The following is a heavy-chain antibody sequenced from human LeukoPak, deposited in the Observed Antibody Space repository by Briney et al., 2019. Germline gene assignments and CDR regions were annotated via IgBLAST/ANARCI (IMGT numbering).Heavy chain of an antibody. CDR2: IKQDGSEK. J-gene: IGHJ6*04. Sequence: GGSLRLSCAASGFTFSSYWMSWVRQAPGKGLEWVANIKQDGSEKYYVDSVKGRFTISRDNAKNSLYLQMNSLRAEDTAVYYCAKVRTAVAGGSLMDVWGKGTTVTVSS. V-gene: IGHV3-7*03. D-gene: IGHD6-19*01. CDR1: GFTFSSYW. CDR3: AKVRTAVAGGSLMDV.